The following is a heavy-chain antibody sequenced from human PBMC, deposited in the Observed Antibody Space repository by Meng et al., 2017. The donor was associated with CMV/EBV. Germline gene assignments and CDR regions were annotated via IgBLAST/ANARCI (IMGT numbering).Heavy chain of an antibody. Sequence: ASVMVSCKASGYTCTSYDINWVRQATGQGLEWMGWMNPNSGNTGYAQKFQGRVTMTRNTSISTAYMELSSLRSEDTAVYYCARVSGGAYGMDVWGQGTTVTVSS. J-gene: IGHJ6*02. V-gene: IGHV1-8*01. D-gene: IGHD2/OR15-2a*01. CDR2: MNPNSGNT. CDR1: GYTCTSYD. CDR3: ARVSGGAYGMDV.